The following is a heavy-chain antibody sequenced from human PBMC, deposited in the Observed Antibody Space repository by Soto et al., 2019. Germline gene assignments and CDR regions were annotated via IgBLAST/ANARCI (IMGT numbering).Heavy chain of an antibody. Sequence: QVQLQQWGAGLLKPSETLFLTCAVSGGSFSGSYWSWIRQSAGKGLEWIGEINHSESTNYNPSLESRATISLHRSKHQFSLKLNSVTAAQTAVYYCASGSGGTSAWGYYYYYGLDVWGQATTVTVSS. D-gene: IGHD7-27*01. CDR1: GGSFSGSY. J-gene: IGHJ6*02. CDR2: INHSEST. CDR3: ASGSGGTSAWGYYYYYGLDV. V-gene: IGHV4-34*01.